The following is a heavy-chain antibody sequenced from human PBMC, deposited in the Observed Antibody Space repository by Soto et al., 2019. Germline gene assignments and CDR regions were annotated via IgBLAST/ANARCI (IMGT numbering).Heavy chain of an antibody. CDR1: GFTFSSFA. CDR2: ISGSGGST. CDR3: AKDATLRGSGNYWTVIIFDY. V-gene: IGHV3-23*01. J-gene: IGHJ4*02. Sequence: EVQLLESGGGLVQPGGSLRLSCAASGFTFSSFAMSWVRQAPGQGLEWVSAISGSGGSTLYADSVKGRFNISKDNFKNTMYLQMNSLRAEDTAVYYCAKDATLRGSGNYWTVIIFDYWGQGTLVPVSS. D-gene: IGHD3-10*01.